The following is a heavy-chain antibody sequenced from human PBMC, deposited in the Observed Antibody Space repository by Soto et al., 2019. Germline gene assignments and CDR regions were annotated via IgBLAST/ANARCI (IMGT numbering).Heavy chain of an antibody. Sequence: SETLSLTCTVSGGSISSSSYYWGWIRQPPGKGLEWIGSIYYSGSTYYNPSLKSRVTISVDTSKNQFSLKLSSVTAADTAVYYCARLGGDFWSGYHPIDYWGQGTLVTVSS. CDR2: IYYSGST. CDR3: ARLGGDFWSGYHPIDY. J-gene: IGHJ4*02. CDR1: GGSISSSSYY. V-gene: IGHV4-39*01. D-gene: IGHD3-3*01.